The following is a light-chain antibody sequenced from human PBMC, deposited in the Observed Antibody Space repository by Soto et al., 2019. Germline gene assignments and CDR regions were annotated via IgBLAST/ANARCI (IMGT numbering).Light chain of an antibody. V-gene: IGKV4-1*01. Sequence: DIVMTQSPDSLAVSLGERATINCKSSQSVLYSSNNKNYLAWYQQKPGQPPKLLIYWASTRESGVPDGFSGSVSRTDFTLGISTLQSEDVAVYQCQQYFSSPQTFGQGTKVEIK. J-gene: IGKJ1*01. CDR1: QSVLYSSNNKNY. CDR3: QQYFSSPQT. CDR2: WAS.